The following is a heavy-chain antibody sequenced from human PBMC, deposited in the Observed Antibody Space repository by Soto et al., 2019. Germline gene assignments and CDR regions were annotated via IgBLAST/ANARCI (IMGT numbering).Heavy chain of an antibody. Sequence: PGGSLRLSCAASGFTFSSYGMHWVRQAPGKGLEWVAVISYDGSNKYYADSVKGRFTISRDNSKNTLYLQMNSLRAEDTAVYYCAKDPKTMIVVVIPYYFDYWGQGTLVTVSS. CDR2: ISYDGSNK. D-gene: IGHD3-22*01. J-gene: IGHJ4*02. CDR1: GFTFSSYG. V-gene: IGHV3-30*18. CDR3: AKDPKTMIVVVIPYYFDY.